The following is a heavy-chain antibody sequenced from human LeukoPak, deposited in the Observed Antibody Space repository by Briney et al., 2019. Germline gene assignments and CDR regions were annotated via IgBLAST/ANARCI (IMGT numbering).Heavy chain of an antibody. CDR3: AKDGTITFGGVIALDDWFDP. D-gene: IGHD3-16*02. J-gene: IGHJ5*02. Sequence: PGGSLRLSCAASGFNLRSYAMYWVRQAPGKGLEWVAVISYDGSNKYYADSVKGRFTISRDNSKNTLYLQMNSLRAEDTAVYYCAKDGTITFGGVIALDDWFDPWGQGTLVTVSS. CDR1: GFNLRSYA. CDR2: ISYDGSNK. V-gene: IGHV3-30-3*01.